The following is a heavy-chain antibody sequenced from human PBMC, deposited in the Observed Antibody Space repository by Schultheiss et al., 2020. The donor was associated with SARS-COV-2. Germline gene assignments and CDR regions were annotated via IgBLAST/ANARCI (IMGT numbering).Heavy chain of an antibody. CDR1: GYTFADFY. V-gene: IGHV1-2*02. D-gene: IGHD3-22*01. Sequence: ASVKVSCKASGYTFADFYIHWVRQAPGQGLEWMGWINPNSGGTSYAQNFQGRLTMTRDKSISTAYMELSRLRSDDTAIYYCARGGPVVVITAIIDAFDIWGQGTMVTVSS. CDR3: ARGGPVVVITAIIDAFDI. CDR2: INPNSGGT. J-gene: IGHJ3*02.